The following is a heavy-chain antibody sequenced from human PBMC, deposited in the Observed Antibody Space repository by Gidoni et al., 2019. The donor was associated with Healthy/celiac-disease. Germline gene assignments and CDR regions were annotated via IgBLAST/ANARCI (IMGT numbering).Heavy chain of an antibody. V-gene: IGHV5-10-1*03. CDR2: IDPIDSYT. CDR1: GYSFTSYW. Sequence: EVQLVQSGAEVKKPGESLRISCQGSGYSFTSYWISWVRQMPGKGLEWMGRIDPIDSYTNYSPSFQGHVTISADKSISTAYLQWSSLKASDTAMYYCARESTMVRGVEVYYYYGMDVWGQGTTVTVSS. D-gene: IGHD3-10*01. J-gene: IGHJ6*02. CDR3: ARESTMVRGVEVYYYYGMDV.